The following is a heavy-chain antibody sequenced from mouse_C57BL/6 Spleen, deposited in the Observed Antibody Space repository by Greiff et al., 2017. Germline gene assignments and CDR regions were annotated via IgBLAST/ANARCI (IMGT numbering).Heavy chain of an antibody. CDR1: GYTFTSYW. V-gene: IGHV1-64*01. Sequence: QVQLQQPGAELVKPGASVKLSCKASGYTFTSYWMHWVKQRPGQGLEWIGMIHPNSGSTNYNEKFKSKATLTVDKSSSTAYMQLSSLTSEDSAVYYCSRDYGSSPFDYWGQGTTRTVSS. D-gene: IGHD1-1*01. CDR3: SRDYGSSPFDY. J-gene: IGHJ2*01. CDR2: IHPNSGST.